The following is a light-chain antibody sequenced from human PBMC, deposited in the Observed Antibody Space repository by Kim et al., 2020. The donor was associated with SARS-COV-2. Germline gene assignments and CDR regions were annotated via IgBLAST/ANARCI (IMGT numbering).Light chain of an antibody. V-gene: IGLV6-57*03. CDR3: QSYDSSKWV. Sequence: NFMLTQPHSVSESPGKTVTISCTRSSGSIASNYVQWYQQRPGSAPTTVIYKDNQRPSGVPDRFSGSIDSSSNSASLTISGLKTEDEADYYCQSYDSSKWVFGGGTQLTVL. CDR1: SGSIASNY. J-gene: IGLJ3*02. CDR2: KDN.